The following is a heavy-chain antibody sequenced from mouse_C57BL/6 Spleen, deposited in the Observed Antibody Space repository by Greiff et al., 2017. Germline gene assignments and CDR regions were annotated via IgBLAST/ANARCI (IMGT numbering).Heavy chain of an antibody. Sequence: QVHVKQSGAELVKPGASVKLSCKASGYTFTSYWMQWVKQRPGQGLEWIGEIDPSDSYTNYNQKFKGKATLTVDTSSSTAYMQLSSLTSEDSAVXYCARYYPYYFDYWGQGTTLTVSA. J-gene: IGHJ2*01. V-gene: IGHV1-50*01. CDR3: ARYYPYYFDY. CDR2: IDPSDSYT. D-gene: IGHD1-1*02. CDR1: GYTFTSYW.